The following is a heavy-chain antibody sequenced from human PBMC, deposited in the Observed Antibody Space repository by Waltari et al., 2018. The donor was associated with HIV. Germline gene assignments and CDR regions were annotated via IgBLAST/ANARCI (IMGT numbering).Heavy chain of an antibody. V-gene: IGHV3-23*01. CDR3: AQDAGRNGYSFFGF. Sequence: EVQLLESGGTLAQPGGSLSLSCAASVATLSNSGMTWVRQAPGKGLEWVSTITVDHNTYYADSVKGRFSISRDNSRNLVSLRMNTLKVEDTGMYYCAQDAGRNGYSFFGFWGRGTLVAVSS. J-gene: IGHJ4*02. CDR2: ITVDHNT. CDR1: VATLSNSG. D-gene: IGHD3-22*01.